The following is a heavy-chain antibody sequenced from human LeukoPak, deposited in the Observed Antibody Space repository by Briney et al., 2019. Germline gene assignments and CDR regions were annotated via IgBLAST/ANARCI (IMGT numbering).Heavy chain of an antibody. V-gene: IGHV4-59*08. D-gene: IGHD3-10*01. CDR2: IYYSGST. Sequence: SETLSLTCAVYGGSFSGYYWSWIRQPPGKGLEWIGYIYYSGSTNYNPSLKSRVTISVDTSKNQFSLKLSSVTAADTAVYYCAGTMVRGVYYFDYWGQGTLGTVSS. J-gene: IGHJ4*02. CDR3: AGTMVRGVYYFDY. CDR1: GGSFSGYY.